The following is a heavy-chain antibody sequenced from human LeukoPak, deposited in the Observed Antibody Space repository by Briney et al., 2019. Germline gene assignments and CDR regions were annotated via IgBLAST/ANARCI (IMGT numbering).Heavy chain of an antibody. Sequence: ASVKGSCKASGDTFTSYGISWVRQAPGQGLEWMGWISACNGNTNYAQRRQSRVTMTTDTSASTAYKGLRSLRSDDTAVYYCARHLVTHTGGWFHPWGQEPLVTVSS. CDR1: GDTFTSYG. CDR3: ARHLVTHTGGWFHP. V-gene: IGHV1-18*01. J-gene: IGHJ5*02. CDR2: ISACNGNT. D-gene: IGHD2-21*02.